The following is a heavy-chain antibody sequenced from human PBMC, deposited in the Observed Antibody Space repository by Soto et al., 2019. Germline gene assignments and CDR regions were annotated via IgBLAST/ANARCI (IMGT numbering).Heavy chain of an antibody. Sequence: PSETLSLTCTVSGGSISNYYWSWIRQAPGKGLEWIAYIYNSGSTYYTPSLKSRVTISVDTSNNQFSLKLSSVTAADTAVYYCARPRGGYFGAFDIWGQGTTVTVS. J-gene: IGHJ3*02. CDR3: ARPRGGYFGAFDI. CDR1: GGSISNYY. D-gene: IGHD3-16*01. V-gene: IGHV4-4*08. CDR2: IYNSGST.